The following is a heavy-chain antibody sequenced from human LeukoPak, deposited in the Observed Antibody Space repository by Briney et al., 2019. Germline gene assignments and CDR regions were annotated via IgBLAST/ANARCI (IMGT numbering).Heavy chain of an antibody. D-gene: IGHD3-10*01. Sequence: GGSLRLSCAASGFTFSTYVMHWVRQAPGKGLEWVAVISSDGSNIYYADSVKGRFTISRDNSKNTLYLQMNSLRAEDTTVFYCARGTSIWFGFDYWGQGTLVTVSS. V-gene: IGHV3-30*04. CDR2: ISSDGSNI. CDR1: GFTFSTYV. J-gene: IGHJ4*02. CDR3: ARGTSIWFGFDY.